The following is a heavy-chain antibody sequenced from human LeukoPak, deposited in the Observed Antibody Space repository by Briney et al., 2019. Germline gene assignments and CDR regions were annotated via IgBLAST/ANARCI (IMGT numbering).Heavy chain of an antibody. V-gene: IGHV3-23*01. CDR3: ANEGDLDAFDI. CDR2: ISGSGGKT. Sequence: GSLRLSCAASGFTYAMSTYSMSWVRQAPRKGLEWVSAISGSGGKTYYADSVKGRFTISRDNSKNTMYLQMNSLRAEDTAVYYCANEGDLDAFDIWGQGTMVTVSS. CDR1: GFTYAMSTYS. J-gene: IGHJ3*02.